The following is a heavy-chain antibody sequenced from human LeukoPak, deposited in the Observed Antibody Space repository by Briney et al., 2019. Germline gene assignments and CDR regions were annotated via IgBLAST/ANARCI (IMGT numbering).Heavy chain of an antibody. J-gene: IGHJ4*02. CDR1: GDSISSNYW. CDR2: IHHSEST. V-gene: IGHV4-4*02. CDR3: ARGIPGYFGTSGYYYEY. Sequence: SETLSLTCAVSGDSISSNYWWTWVRQPPGKGLEWIGEIHHSESTNFNPSLKSRVTISVDKSKNHFSLSLTSVSAADTAVYYCARGIPGYFGTSGYYYEYWGQGILVTVSS. D-gene: IGHD3-22*01.